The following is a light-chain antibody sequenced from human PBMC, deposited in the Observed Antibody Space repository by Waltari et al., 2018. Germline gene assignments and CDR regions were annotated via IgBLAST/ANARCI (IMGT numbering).Light chain of an antibody. CDR3: QQRNTWPIT. CDR1: QRVSSF. Sequence: ENALTQSPATLFLSPGERATLSCRASQRVSSFLTWYQQKPGQAPRLLIYDASNRATGIPARFSGSGSGTDFTLTIRSLEPEDFAVYYCQQRNTWPITFGQGTRLEIK. CDR2: DAS. V-gene: IGKV3-11*01. J-gene: IGKJ5*01.